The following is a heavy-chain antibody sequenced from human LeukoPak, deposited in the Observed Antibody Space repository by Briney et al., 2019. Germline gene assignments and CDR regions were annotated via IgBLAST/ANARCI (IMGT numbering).Heavy chain of an antibody. Sequence: TGGSLRLSCAASGFTFSSYWMSWVRQAPGKGLEWVANIKQDGSEKYYVDSVKGRFTISRENAKNSLYLQMNSLRAEDTAVYYCARIVVVVAATWFDPWGQGTLVTVSS. J-gene: IGHJ5*02. CDR2: IKQDGSEK. V-gene: IGHV3-7*01. CDR3: ARIVVVVAATWFDP. D-gene: IGHD2-15*01. CDR1: GFTFSSYW.